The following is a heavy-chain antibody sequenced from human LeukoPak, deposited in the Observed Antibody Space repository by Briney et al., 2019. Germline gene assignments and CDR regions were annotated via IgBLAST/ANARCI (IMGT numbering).Heavy chain of an antibody. CDR2: INPNSGGT. Sequence: GASVKVSCKASGYTFTGYYMHWVRQAPGQGLEWMGWINPNSGGTNYAQKFQGGVTMTRDTSISTAYMELSRLRSDDTAVYYCARDLRENYYYYMDVWGKGTTVTISS. CDR3: ARDLRENYYYYMDV. J-gene: IGHJ6*03. D-gene: IGHD1-26*01. V-gene: IGHV1-2*02. CDR1: GYTFTGYY.